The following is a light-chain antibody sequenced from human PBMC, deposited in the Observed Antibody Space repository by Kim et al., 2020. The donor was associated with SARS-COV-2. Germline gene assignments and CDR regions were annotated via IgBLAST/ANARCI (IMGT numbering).Light chain of an antibody. J-gene: IGLJ2*01. Sequence: ALGPTVRITCQGDSLRSYYASWYQQKPGQAPVLVIYGKNNRPSGIPDRFSGSSPGNTASLTITGAQAEDEADYYCNSRDSSGNHLVFGGGTQLTVL. CDR1: SLRSYY. V-gene: IGLV3-19*01. CDR2: GKN. CDR3: NSRDSSGNHLV.